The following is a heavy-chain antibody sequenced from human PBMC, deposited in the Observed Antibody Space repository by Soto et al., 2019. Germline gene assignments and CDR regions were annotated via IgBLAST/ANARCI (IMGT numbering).Heavy chain of an antibody. CDR1: GGTFSSYA. CDR2: IIPIFGTA. V-gene: IGHV1-69*12. D-gene: IGHD1-26*01. Sequence: QVQLVQSGAEVKKPGSSVKVSCKASGGTFSSYAISWVRQAPGQGLEWMGGIIPIFGTANYAQKFQGRVTITADESTSTAYMELSSLRSEDTAVYYCARDSGLPGDDAFDIWGQGQWSPSLQ. CDR3: ARDSGLPGDDAFDI. J-gene: IGHJ3*02.